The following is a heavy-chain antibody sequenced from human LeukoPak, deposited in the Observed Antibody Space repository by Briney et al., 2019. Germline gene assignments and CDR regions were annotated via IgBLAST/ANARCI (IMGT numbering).Heavy chain of an antibody. CDR2: ITSNGGST. D-gene: IGHD4-17*01. CDR3: ATYGDPHYHYYGMDV. Sequence: GGSLRLSCAASGFTFSSYAMSWVRQAPGKGLEWVSAITSNGGSTYYADSVKGRFTVSRDNSKNTLYLQMSSLRAEDTAVYYCATYGDPHYHYYGMDVWGQGTTVTVSS. J-gene: IGHJ6*02. V-gene: IGHV3-23*01. CDR1: GFTFSSYA.